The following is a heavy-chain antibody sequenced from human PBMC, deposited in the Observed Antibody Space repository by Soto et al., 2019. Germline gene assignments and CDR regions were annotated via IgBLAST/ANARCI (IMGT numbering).Heavy chain of an antibody. V-gene: IGHV5-51*01. D-gene: IGHD3-3*01. CDR1: GYSLTSYW. CDR3: ARQASTIFGVVKDYYYYYGMDV. CDR2: IYPGDSDT. J-gene: IGHJ6*02. Sequence: GESLKISCKGSGYSLTSYWIGWVRQMPGKGLEWMGIIYPGDSDTRYSPSFQGQVTISADKSISTAYLQWSSLKASDTAMYYCARQASTIFGVVKDYYYYYGMDVCGQGTTVTVSS.